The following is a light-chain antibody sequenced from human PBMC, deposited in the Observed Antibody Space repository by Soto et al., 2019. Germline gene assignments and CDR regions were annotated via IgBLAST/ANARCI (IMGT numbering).Light chain of an antibody. CDR1: KLGDKY. CDR3: QAWDSSTAV. Sequence: SYELTQPPSVSVSPGQTARITCSGDKLGDKYACWYQQKPGQSPVLVIYQDSKRPSGIPERFSGSNSGNTATLTISGTQAMDEDDYYCQAWDSSTAVFGGGTKLTVL. CDR2: QDS. V-gene: IGLV3-1*01. J-gene: IGLJ2*01.